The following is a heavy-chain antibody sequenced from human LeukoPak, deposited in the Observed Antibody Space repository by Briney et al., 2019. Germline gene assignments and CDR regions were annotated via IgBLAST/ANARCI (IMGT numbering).Heavy chain of an antibody. Sequence: ASVKVSCKASGYTFTGYYMHWVRQAPGQGLEWMGWVTPNSGGTNYAQRFQGRLTITRDTSISTAYMELNRLRSDDTAVHYWAREAYGSGSFRTDYYYMDVWGKGTTVTISS. CDR3: AREAYGSGSFRTDYYYMDV. V-gene: IGHV1-2*02. D-gene: IGHD3-10*01. CDR2: VTPNSGGT. J-gene: IGHJ6*03. CDR1: GYTFTGYY.